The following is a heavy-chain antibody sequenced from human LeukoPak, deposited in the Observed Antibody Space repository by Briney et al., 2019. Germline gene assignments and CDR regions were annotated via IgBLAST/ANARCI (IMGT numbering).Heavy chain of an antibody. D-gene: IGHD6-13*01. CDR2: INHSGST. Sequence: SETLSLTCAVYGGSFSGYYWSWIRQPPGKGLEWIGEINHSGSTNYNPSLKSRVTISVDTSKNQFSLKLSSVTAADTAVYYCARGRRSVRGSSSWYYYWGQGTLVTVSS. CDR1: GGSFSGYY. J-gene: IGHJ4*02. CDR3: ARGRRSVRGSSSWYYY. V-gene: IGHV4-34*01.